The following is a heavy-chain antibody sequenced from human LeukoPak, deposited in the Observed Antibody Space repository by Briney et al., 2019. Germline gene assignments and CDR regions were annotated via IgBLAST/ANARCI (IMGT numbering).Heavy chain of an antibody. V-gene: IGHV4-4*02. CDR1: GGSISSSNW. CDR2: IYYNGIT. D-gene: IGHD2-2*01. CDR3: ARVYCSSTSCYRGLDWFDP. Sequence: SETLSLTCAVSGGSISSSNWWSWVRQPPGKGLEWIGYIYYNGITNYNPSLKSRVTISVDTSKNQFSLKLTSVTAADTAVYYCARVYCSSTSCYRGLDWFDPWGQGTLVTVSS. J-gene: IGHJ5*02.